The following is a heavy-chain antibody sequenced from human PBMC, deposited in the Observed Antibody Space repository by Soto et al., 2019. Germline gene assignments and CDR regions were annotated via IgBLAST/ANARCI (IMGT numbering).Heavy chain of an antibody. V-gene: IGHV3-7*01. D-gene: IGHD2-2*01. CDR1: GFTFSGYW. J-gene: IGHJ4*02. CDR2: INQDGSEK. Sequence: GGSLRLSCAASGFTFSGYWMNWVRQAPGKGLEWVANINQDGSEKSYVDSVKGRFTISRDNAKNSLYLQMNRLRAEDTAMYSCAIYWGSPSCFISLSDHWGPGTLVTVSS. CDR3: AIYWGSPSCFISLSDH.